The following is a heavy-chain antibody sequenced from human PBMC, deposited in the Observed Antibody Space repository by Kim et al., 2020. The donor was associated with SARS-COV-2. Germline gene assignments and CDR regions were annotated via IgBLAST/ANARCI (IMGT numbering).Heavy chain of an antibody. V-gene: IGHV3-23*01. Sequence: GGSLRLSCAASGFTFSSYAMSWVRQAPGKGLEWVSAISGSGGSTYYADSVKGRFTISRDNSKNTLYLQMNSLRAEDTAVYYCAKSAWYSSGWSWYFYLWGRGTLVTVSS. CDR1: GFTFSSYA. D-gene: IGHD6-19*01. CDR3: AKSAWYSSGWSWYFYL. J-gene: IGHJ2*01. CDR2: ISGSGGST.